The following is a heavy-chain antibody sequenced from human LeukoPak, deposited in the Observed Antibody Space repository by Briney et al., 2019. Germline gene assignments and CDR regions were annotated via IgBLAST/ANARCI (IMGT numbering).Heavy chain of an antibody. CDR2: INPNSGGT. D-gene: IGHD3-3*01. J-gene: IGHJ6*02. V-gene: IGHV1-2*06. CDR1: GYTFTGYY. Sequence: ASVKVSCKASGYTFTGYYMHWVRQAPGQGLEWMGRINPNSGGTNYAQKFQGRVTMTRDTSISTAYMELSRLRSDDTAVYYCARTIYDFWSGYYGDYYYGMDVWGQGTTVTVSS. CDR3: ARTIYDFWSGYYGDYYYGMDV.